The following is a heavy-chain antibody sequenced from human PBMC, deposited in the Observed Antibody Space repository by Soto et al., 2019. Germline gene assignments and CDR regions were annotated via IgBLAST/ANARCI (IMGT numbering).Heavy chain of an antibody. D-gene: IGHD2-15*01. CDR2: IYYSGST. CDR1: GGSISSYY. J-gene: IGHJ4*02. CDR3: ARRYGGTFDY. V-gene: IGHV4-59*08. Sequence: TLSLTCTVSGGSISSYYWSWIRQSPGKGLEWIGYIYYSGSTNYNPSLKSRVTISVDTSKNQFSLKLSSVTAADTAVYYCARRYGGTFDYWGQGTLVTVSS.